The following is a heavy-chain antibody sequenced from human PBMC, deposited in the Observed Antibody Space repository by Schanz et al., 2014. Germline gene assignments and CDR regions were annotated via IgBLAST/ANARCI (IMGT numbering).Heavy chain of an antibody. CDR1: GFSVSTNY. D-gene: IGHD5-12*01. CDR3: ARDGGRDGYNLAFDV. CDR2: LYINAGST. V-gene: IGHV3-53*01. Sequence: EVQLVESGGGLIQPGGSLRLSCAVSGFSVSTNYMSWARQAPGKGLEWISSLYINAGSTRYADSVKGRFIISRDSSKNPLFLQMNSLRAEDTAVYFCARDGGRDGYNLAFDVWGQGTLVTVSS. J-gene: IGHJ3*01.